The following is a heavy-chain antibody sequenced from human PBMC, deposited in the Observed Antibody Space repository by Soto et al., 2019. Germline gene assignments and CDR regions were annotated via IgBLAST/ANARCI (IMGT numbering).Heavy chain of an antibody. CDR1: GFTFSSYA. J-gene: IGHJ4*02. CDR3: AGRSSSWYFEY. Sequence: EVQLLESGGGLVQPGGSLRLSCAASGFTFSSYAMNWVRQAPGKGLEWVSVISGSDGSTYYADSVKGRFTISRDNSKNTRSRQMNSLRAEDTAVYYCAGRSSSWYFEYWGQGTLVAVSS. V-gene: IGHV3-23*01. CDR2: ISGSDGST. D-gene: IGHD6-13*01.